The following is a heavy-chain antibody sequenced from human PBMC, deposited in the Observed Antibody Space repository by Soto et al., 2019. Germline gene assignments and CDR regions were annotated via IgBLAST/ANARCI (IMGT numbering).Heavy chain of an antibody. Sequence: GESLKISCRVSGYTFTNYWIAWVRQAPGKGLEWVAVISYDGSNKYYADSVKGRFTISRDNSKSTLYLQMNSLRAEDTAVYHCARDRPQDGFGVVIRSLDPWGQGTLVTVSS. J-gene: IGHJ5*02. CDR1: GYTFTNYW. CDR3: ARDRPQDGFGVVIRSLDP. D-gene: IGHD3-3*01. V-gene: IGHV3-30*19. CDR2: ISYDGSNK.